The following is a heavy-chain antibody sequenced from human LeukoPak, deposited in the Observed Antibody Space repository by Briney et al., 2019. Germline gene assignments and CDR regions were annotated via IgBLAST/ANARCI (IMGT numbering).Heavy chain of an antibody. CDR1: GGTFSSYA. D-gene: IGHD1-26*01. V-gene: IGHV1-69*06. Sequence: ASVKVSCKASGGTFSSYAISWVRQAPGQGLEWMGGIIPIFGTANYAQKFQGRVTITADKSTSTAYMELSSLRSEDTAVYYCARAPIVGATHFDYWGQGTLVTVSS. CDR2: IIPIFGTA. CDR3: ARAPIVGATHFDY. J-gene: IGHJ4*02.